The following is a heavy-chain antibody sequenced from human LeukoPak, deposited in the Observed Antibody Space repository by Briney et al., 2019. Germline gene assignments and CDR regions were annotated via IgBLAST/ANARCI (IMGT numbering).Heavy chain of an antibody. V-gene: IGHV1-69*13. CDR1: GGTFISYA. CDR3: ARERSTPGYYYDSSGYSDAFDI. D-gene: IGHD3-22*01. J-gene: IGHJ3*02. Sequence: SVKVSCKASGGTFISYAISWVRQAPGQGLEWMGGIIPIFGTANYAQKFQGRVTITADESTSTAYMELSSLRSEDTAVYYCARERSTPGYYYDSSGYSDAFDIWGQGTMVTVSS. CDR2: IIPIFGTA.